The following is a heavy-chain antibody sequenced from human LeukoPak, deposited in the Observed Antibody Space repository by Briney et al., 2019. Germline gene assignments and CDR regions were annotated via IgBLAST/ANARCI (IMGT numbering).Heavy chain of an antibody. CDR1: GDSVSSNSAA. CDR2: TYYRSKWYN. D-gene: IGHD1-14*01. Sequence: SQTLSLTCAISGDSVSSNSAAWNWLRQSPSRGLEWLGRTYYRSKWYNDYAVSVKSRITINPDTSKNQFSLQLNSVTPEDTAVYYCARGSALSPGYYYYYMDVWGKGTTVTVSS. J-gene: IGHJ6*03. CDR3: ARGSALSPGYYYYYMDV. V-gene: IGHV6-1*01.